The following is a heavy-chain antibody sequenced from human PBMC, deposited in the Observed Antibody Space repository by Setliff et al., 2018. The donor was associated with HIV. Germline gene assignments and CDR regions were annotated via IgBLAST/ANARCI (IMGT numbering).Heavy chain of an antibody. V-gene: IGHV3-74*01. J-gene: IGHJ4*02. CDR2: INYHGSDI. CDR1: GFTFSTYW. D-gene: IGHD1-26*01. CDR3: VRDGVGTTPFDY. Sequence: GGSLRLSCAASGFTFSTYWMNWVRQAPGKGLVWVSRINYHGSDISYADSVKGRFTISRDNAKNTVYLQMNNLRDEDTAVYFCVRDGVGTTPFDYWGQGSLVTVSS.